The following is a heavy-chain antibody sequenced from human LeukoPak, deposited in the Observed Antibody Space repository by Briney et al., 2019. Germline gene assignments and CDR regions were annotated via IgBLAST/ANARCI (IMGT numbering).Heavy chain of an antibody. D-gene: IGHD3-22*01. J-gene: IGHJ3*02. CDR3: ARVLYYYDSSMGAFDI. CDR2: ISAYNGNT. Sequence: ASVKVSCKASGYTFTSYGISWVRQAPGRGLEWMGWISAYNGNTNYAQKLQGRVTMTTDTSTSTAYMELRSLRSDDTAVYYCARVLYYYDSSMGAFDIWGQGTMVTVSS. V-gene: IGHV1-18*01. CDR1: GYTFTSYG.